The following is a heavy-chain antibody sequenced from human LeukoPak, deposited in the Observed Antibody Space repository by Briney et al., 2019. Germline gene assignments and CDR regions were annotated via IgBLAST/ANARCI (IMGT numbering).Heavy chain of an antibody. J-gene: IGHJ3*02. CDR1: GYTFTGYY. Sequence: ASVKVSCKACGYTFTGYYMHWVRQAPGQGLEWMGWINPNSGGTNYAQKFQGRVTMTRDTSISTAYMELSRLRSDDTAVYYCARTHYYSTGSYYPDAFDIWGQGTMVTVSS. CDR2: INPNSGGT. D-gene: IGHD3-10*01. V-gene: IGHV1-2*02. CDR3: ARTHYYSTGSYYPDAFDI.